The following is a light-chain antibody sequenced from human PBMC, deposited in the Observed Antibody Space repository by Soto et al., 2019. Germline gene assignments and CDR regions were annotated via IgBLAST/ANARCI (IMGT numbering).Light chain of an antibody. CDR2: DAC. V-gene: IGKV1-5*01. CDR3: QQYNSYST. J-gene: IGKJ1*01. CDR1: QSISTR. Sequence: DIQMTQSPSTLSASVGDRVTITCRASQSISTRLAWYQQKPGKAPNLPIYDACSLESGVPSRFSGSASGTEFTLTISSLQPDDFATYYCQQYNSYSTFRHGTTVDNK.